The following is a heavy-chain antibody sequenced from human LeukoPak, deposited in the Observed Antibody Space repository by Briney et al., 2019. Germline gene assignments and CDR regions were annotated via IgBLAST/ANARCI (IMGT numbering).Heavy chain of an antibody. CDR1: GFSFKDYG. CDR3: AKHLTATNTYIFFGLDV. D-gene: IGHD1-26*01. V-gene: IGHV3-9*01. Sequence: GGSLRLSCAATGFSFKDYGMHWVRPPPGKGLEWVSAINWNGGGTDYADSVKGRFTISRDNAKNSLYLQLSSLRPEDTALYYCAKHLTATNTYIFFGLDVWGQGTSVTVSS. CDR2: INWNGGGT. J-gene: IGHJ6*02.